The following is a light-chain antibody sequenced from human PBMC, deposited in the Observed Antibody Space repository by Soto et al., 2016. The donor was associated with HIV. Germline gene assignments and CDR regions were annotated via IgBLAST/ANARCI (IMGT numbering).Light chain of an antibody. Sequence: DIQMTQSPSTLSASVGDRVTITCRASQSISTRLAWFQQKPGRAPKLLIYQASSLQNGVPSRFSGSGPGTEFTLTISSLQSDDFATYYCQQCDNYSWTFGQGTKVEVK. J-gene: IGKJ1*01. CDR3: QQCDNYSWT. CDR1: QSISTR. V-gene: IGKV1-5*03. CDR2: QAS.